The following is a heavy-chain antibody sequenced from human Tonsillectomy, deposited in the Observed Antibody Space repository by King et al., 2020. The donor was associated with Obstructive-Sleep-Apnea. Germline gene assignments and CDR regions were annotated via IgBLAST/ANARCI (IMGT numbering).Heavy chain of an antibody. J-gene: IGHJ6*02. V-gene: IGHV4-30-4*01. CDR3: ARVVIVGPTRFDYYGLDV. D-gene: IGHD1-26*01. CDR1: GGSISSRSYY. CDR2: IYYTGST. Sequence: VQLQESGPGLVKPSQTLSLTCTVSGGSISSRSYYWSWIRQPPGEGLEWIGFIYYTGSTYYNPSVKSRVSISVDTSKNQFSLRLSSVTAADTAVYYCARVVIVGPTRFDYYGLDVWGQGTTVTVSS.